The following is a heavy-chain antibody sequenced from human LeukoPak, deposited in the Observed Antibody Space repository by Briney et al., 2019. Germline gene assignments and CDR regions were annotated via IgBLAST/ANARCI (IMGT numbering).Heavy chain of an antibody. D-gene: IGHD6-19*01. V-gene: IGHV1-18*01. J-gene: IGHJ4*02. Sequence: GASVRVSCKASGYTFTSYGISWVRQAPGQGLEWMGWISAYNGNTNYAQKLQGRVTMTTDTSTSTAYMELRSLRSDDTAVYYCARGPLRSSGWYPDDYWGQGTLVTVSS. CDR1: GYTFTSYG. CDR2: ISAYNGNT. CDR3: ARGPLRSSGWYPDDY.